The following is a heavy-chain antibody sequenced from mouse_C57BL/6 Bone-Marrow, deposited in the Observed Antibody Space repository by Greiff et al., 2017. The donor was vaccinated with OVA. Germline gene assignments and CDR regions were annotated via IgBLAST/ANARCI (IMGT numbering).Heavy chain of an antibody. V-gene: IGHV7-1*01. J-gene: IGHJ3*01. D-gene: IGHD1-1*01. CDR1: GFTFSDFY. CDR2: SRNKANDYTT. CDR3: ARDEGYYGSSYPFAY. Sequence: EVQGVESGGGLVQSGRSLRLSCATSGFTFSDFYMEWVRQAPGKGLEWIAASRNKANDYTTEYSASVKGRFIVSRDTSQSILYLQMNALRAEDTAIYYCARDEGYYGSSYPFAYWGQGTLVTVSA.